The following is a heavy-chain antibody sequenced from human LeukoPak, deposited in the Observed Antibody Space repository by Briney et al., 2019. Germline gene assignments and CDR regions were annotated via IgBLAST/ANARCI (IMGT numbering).Heavy chain of an antibody. V-gene: IGHV1-18*01. CDR2: ISAYNGNT. CDR1: GYTFTSYG. Sequence: GASVKVSCKASGYTFTSYGISWVRQAPGQGLEWMGWISAYNGNTNYAQKLQGRVTMTTDTSTSTAYMELRSLRSDDTAVYYCAKAGRDKYSGSLTGFDYWGQGTLVTVSS. D-gene: IGHD1-26*01. J-gene: IGHJ4*02. CDR3: AKAGRDKYSGSLTGFDY.